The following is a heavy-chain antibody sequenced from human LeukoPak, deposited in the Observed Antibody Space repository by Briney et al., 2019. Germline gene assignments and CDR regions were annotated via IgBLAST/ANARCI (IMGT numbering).Heavy chain of an antibody. CDR3: AKGSDYYDSSGHFDY. V-gene: IGHV3-23*01. CDR1: GFTFSSYG. CDR2: ISGSGGST. Sequence: GGSLRLSCGASGFTFSSYGMNWVRQAPGKGLEWVSTISGSGGSTYYADSVKGRFTIPRDNSKNTLYLQMNSLRAEDTAVYYCAKGSDYYDSSGHFDYWGQGTLVTVSS. J-gene: IGHJ4*02. D-gene: IGHD3-22*01.